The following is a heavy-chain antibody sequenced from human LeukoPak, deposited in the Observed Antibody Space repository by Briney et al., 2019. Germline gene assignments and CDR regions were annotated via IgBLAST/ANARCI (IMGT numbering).Heavy chain of an antibody. D-gene: IGHD5-18*01. CDR1: GYTFTSYD. J-gene: IGHJ4*02. V-gene: IGHV1-69*13. Sequence: GASVKVSCKASGYTFTSYDINWVRQAPGQGLEWMGGIIPIFGTANYAQKFQGRVTITADESTSTAYMELSSLRSEDTAVYYCATGPPRLRFDYWGQGTLVTVSS. CDR3: ATGPPRLRFDY. CDR2: IIPIFGTA.